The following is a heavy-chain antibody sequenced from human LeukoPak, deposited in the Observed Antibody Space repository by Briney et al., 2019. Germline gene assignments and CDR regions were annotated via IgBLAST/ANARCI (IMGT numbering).Heavy chain of an antibody. D-gene: IGHD2-15*01. CDR2: TAGGSI. Sequence: GGSLRLSCAASGFTFSSYAMSWVRQAPGKGPVWVSTTAGGSIYYADSVKGRFTISRDNSKNTLYLQMNSLRAEDTAVYYCARDGSFDYWGQGTLVTVSS. J-gene: IGHJ4*02. CDR3: ARDGSFDY. V-gene: IGHV3-23*01. CDR1: GFTFSSYA.